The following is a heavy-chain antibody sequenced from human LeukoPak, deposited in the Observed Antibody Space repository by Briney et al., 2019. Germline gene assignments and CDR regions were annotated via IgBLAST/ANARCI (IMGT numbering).Heavy chain of an antibody. CDR1: GYTFTSYG. J-gene: IGHJ4*02. CDR3: ARDVGPGYRYSGSYLDY. V-gene: IGHV1-18*01. CDR2: ISAYNGNT. D-gene: IGHD1-26*01. Sequence: ASVKVSCKASGYTFTSYGISWVRQAPGQGLEWMGWISAYNGNTNYAQKLQGRVTMTTDTSTSTAYMELRSLRSDDTAVYYCARDVGPGYRYSGSYLDYWGQGTLVTVSS.